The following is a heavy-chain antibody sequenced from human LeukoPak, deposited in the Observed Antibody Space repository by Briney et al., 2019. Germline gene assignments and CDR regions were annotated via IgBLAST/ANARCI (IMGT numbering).Heavy chain of an antibody. Sequence: SVKVSCKASGFTFTSSGMQWVGQARGQRLEWIGWIVVGSGNTNYAQKFQERVTITRHMSTSTAYMELSSLRSEDTAVYYCAANLKGYCTNGVCGFDYWGQGTLVTVSS. J-gene: IGHJ4*02. CDR3: AANLKGYCTNGVCGFDY. CDR1: GFTFTSSG. V-gene: IGHV1-58*02. CDR2: IVVGSGNT. D-gene: IGHD2-8*01.